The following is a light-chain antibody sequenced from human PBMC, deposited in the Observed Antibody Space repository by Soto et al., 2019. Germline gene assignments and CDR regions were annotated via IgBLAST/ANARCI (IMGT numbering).Light chain of an antibody. V-gene: IGKV3-20*01. Sequence: EIVLTQSPGTLSLSPGERATLSCRASQSISSSYLAWYQQKPGQAPRLLVYGVSSRASDVPDRFSGSGSGTDFTLTISSLEPEDSAVYYCQQYTDSRTSGQGTKVDIK. CDR3: QQYTDSRT. J-gene: IGKJ1*01. CDR2: GVS. CDR1: QSISSSY.